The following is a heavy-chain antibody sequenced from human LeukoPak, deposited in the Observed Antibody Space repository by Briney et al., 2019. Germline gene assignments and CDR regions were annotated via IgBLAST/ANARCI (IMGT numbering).Heavy chain of an antibody. CDR1: GFTFSTYG. Sequence: GGSLRLSCAASGFTFSTYGMHWVRQAPGKGLEWVAFIRYDGSHKYYTDSVRGRFTISRDNSKNTLYLQMNSLRAEDTAVYYCAKQKAVAGTPRYFDYWGQGTLVTVSS. J-gene: IGHJ4*02. CDR3: AKQKAVAGTPRYFDY. CDR2: IRYDGSHK. D-gene: IGHD6-19*01. V-gene: IGHV3-30*02.